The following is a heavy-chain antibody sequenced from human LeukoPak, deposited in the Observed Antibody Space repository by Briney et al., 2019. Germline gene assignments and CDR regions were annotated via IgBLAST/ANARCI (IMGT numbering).Heavy chain of an antibody. CDR3: AKLDYGDYGHYFDY. V-gene: IGHV3-23*01. D-gene: IGHD4-17*01. Sequence: GGSLRLSCGGSGFTFSSYAMSWVRQAPGKGLQWVSDISASADKTYYADSVKGRFTISRDNSKNTLYLQMSSLRAEDTAIYYCAKLDYGDYGHYFDYWGQGTLVTVSS. CDR2: ISASADKT. CDR1: GFTFSSYA. J-gene: IGHJ4*02.